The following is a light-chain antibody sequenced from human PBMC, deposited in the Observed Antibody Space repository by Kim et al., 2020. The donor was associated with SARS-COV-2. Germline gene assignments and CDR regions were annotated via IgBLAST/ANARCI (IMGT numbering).Light chain of an antibody. CDR2: DEN. CDR3: NSRDTSGNSYF. V-gene: IGLV3-19*01. Sequence: VRITCQGDSLRTYYASCYKQKPGQSPVLVIYDENNRPSGIPDRFSASSSGNTASLTITGAQAEDEADYYCNSRDTSGNSYFFRTGTKVTVL. CDR1: SLRTYY. J-gene: IGLJ1*01.